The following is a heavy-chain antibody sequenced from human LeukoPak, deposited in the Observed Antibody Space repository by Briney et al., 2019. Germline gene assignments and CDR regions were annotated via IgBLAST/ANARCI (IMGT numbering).Heavy chain of an antibody. J-gene: IGHJ5*02. Sequence: GGSLRLSCAASGFTFSSYAMHWVRQAPGKGLEWVAVISYDGSNKYYADSVKGRFTISRDNSKNTLYLQMNSLRAEDTAVYYCASSAIVLMVYAPFDPWGQGTLVTVSS. V-gene: IGHV3-30-3*01. CDR2: ISYDGSNK. CDR3: ASSAIVLMVYAPFDP. CDR1: GFTFSSYA. D-gene: IGHD2-8*01.